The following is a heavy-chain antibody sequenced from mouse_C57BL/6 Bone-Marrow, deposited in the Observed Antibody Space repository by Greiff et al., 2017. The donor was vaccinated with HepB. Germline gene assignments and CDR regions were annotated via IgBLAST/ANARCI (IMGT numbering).Heavy chain of an antibody. CDR1: GFSFNTYA. J-gene: IGHJ4*01. CDR3: VRMRLLYAMDY. D-gene: IGHD3-2*02. V-gene: IGHV10-1*01. CDR2: IRSKSNNYAT. Sequence: EVKLVESGGGLVQPKGSLKLSCAASGFSFNTYAMNWVRQAPGKGLEWVARIRSKSNNYATYYADSVKDRFTISRDDSESMLYLQMNNLKTEDTAMYYCVRMRLLYAMDYWGQGTSVTVSS.